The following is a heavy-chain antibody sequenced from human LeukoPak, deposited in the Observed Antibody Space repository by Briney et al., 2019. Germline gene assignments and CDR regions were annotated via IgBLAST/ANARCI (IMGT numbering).Heavy chain of an antibody. CDR2: INWNGGNT. Sequence: GGSLRLSCAASGFTFDDYGMSWVRQAPGKGLEWVSGINWNGGNTGYADSVKGRFTISRDNAKNSLYLQMNSLRAEDTALYYCAGTCSGYEQYYCYYNMDAWGKRTTVTVSS. J-gene: IGHJ6*03. V-gene: IGHV3-20*04. D-gene: IGHD3-22*01. CDR3: AGTCSGYEQYYCYYNMDA. CDR1: GFTFDDYG.